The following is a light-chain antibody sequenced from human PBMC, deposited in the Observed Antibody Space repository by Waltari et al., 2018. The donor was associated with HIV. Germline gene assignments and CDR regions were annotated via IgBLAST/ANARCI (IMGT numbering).Light chain of an antibody. CDR1: SSDVGGYNY. CDR2: EVS. V-gene: IGLV2-14*01. J-gene: IGLJ3*02. CDR3: SSYTGSSSVV. Sequence: QSALTQPASVSGSPGQSITISCTGASSDVGGYNYVAWYKQPPGKAPKLMIYEVSNRPSGVSNRFSGSKSGNTASLTISGLRAEDEADYYCSSYTGSSSVVFGGGTKLTVL.